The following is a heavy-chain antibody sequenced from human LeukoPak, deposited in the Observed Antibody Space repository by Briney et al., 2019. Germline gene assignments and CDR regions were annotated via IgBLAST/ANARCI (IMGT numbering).Heavy chain of an antibody. CDR3: TRDSGRFRLDY. D-gene: IGHD6-19*01. V-gene: IGHV3-7*01. CDR1: GFTFTHYS. Sequence: GGSLRLSCSASGFTFTHYSINWVRQAPGKGLEWVASINEDGSEKYYVDSVKGRFTVSRDNAKNSLYLQMNSLRVEATAVYYCTRDSGRFRLDYWGQGILVTVSS. CDR2: INEDGSEK. J-gene: IGHJ4*02.